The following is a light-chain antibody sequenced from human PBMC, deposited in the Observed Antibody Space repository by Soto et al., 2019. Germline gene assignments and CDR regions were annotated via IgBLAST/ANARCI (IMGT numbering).Light chain of an antibody. CDR1: SSNIATNY. Sequence: QSVLTQPPSVSAAPGQRVTISCSGSSSNIATNYVSWYQHLPGAAPRLLICDDNKRPSGIPDRFSGSKYGTSATLDITGLQTGDEADYYCGTWDTSLSAGVFGGGTK. V-gene: IGLV1-51*01. J-gene: IGLJ3*02. CDR3: GTWDTSLSAGV. CDR2: DDN.